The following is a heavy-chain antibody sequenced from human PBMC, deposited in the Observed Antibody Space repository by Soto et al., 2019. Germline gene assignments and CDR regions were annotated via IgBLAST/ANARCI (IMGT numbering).Heavy chain of an antibody. D-gene: IGHD4-17*01. CDR3: ARGDDYVPFDY. CDR2: IRTNENT. CDR1: GFIFSAYP. J-gene: IGHJ4*02. V-gene: IGHV3-64*01. Sequence: EVQLVESGGGLVQPGGSLRLSCAASGFIFSAYPMHWVRQAPGKGLEYVSAIRTNENTYYANSVKGRFTISRDNSKNTLYLQMGCLRAEDMAIYYCARGDDYVPFDYWGQGTVVTVSS.